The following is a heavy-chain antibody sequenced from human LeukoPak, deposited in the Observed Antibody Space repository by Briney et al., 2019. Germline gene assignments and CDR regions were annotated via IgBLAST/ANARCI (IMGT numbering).Heavy chain of an antibody. CDR2: IYYSGST. J-gene: IGHJ3*02. CDR3: ARLAYYDSSGYYGHDAFDI. CDR1: GGSISSSSYY. Sequence: SETLSLTCTVSGGSISSSSYYWGWIRQPPGKGREWIGSIYYSGSTYYNPSLKSRVTISVDTSKNQFSLKLSSVTAADTAVYYCARLAYYDSSGYYGHDAFDIWGQGTMVTVSS. D-gene: IGHD3-22*01. V-gene: IGHV4-39*01.